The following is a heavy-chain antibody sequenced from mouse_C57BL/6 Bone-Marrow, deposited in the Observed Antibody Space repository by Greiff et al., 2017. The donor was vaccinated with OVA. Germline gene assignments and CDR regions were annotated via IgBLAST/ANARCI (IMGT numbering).Heavy chain of an antibody. CDR2: IWWGDAK. CDR1: GFSLSTSGMG. Sequence: ESGPGILQPSQTLSLSCSFSGFSLSTSGMGVGWLRPPPGKGLEWLVHIWWGDAKYYNPALKSRRTISKDTSKNQVFLKIANVDTADTATYYCARMGLGEDYWGQGTTLTVSA. D-gene: IGHD4-1*01. J-gene: IGHJ2*01. CDR3: ARMGLGEDY. V-gene: IGHV8-8*01.